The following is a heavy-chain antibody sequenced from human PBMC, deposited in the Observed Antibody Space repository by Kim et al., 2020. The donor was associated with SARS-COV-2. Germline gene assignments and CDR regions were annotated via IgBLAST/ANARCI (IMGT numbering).Heavy chain of an antibody. CDR2: ST. V-gene: IGHV4-34*01. CDR3: ARGVSNWFDP. J-gene: IGHJ5*02. D-gene: IGHD1-20*01. Sequence: STNYNPSLKSRVTISVDTSKNQFSLKLSSVTAADTAVYYCARGVSNWFDPWGQGTLVTVSS.